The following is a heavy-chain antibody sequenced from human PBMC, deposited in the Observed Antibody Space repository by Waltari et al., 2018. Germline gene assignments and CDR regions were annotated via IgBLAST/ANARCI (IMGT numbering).Heavy chain of an antibody. V-gene: IGHV5-10-1*03. Sequence: EVQLVQSGAEGKKPGGSRRVPCKGSGSRFTNNWLSWVRQMPGKGLEWMGRIDPFDSYTNYSPSFQGHVTISADKSISTAYLQWSSLKASDTAIYYCARLHVPSGAWGLGYWGQGTLVTVSS. J-gene: IGHJ4*02. CDR2: IDPFDSYT. CDR1: GSRFTNNW. CDR3: ARLHVPSGAWGLGY. D-gene: IGHD3-10*01.